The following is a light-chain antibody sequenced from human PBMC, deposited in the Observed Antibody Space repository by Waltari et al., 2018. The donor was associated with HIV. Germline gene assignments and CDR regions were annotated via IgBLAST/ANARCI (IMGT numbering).Light chain of an antibody. CDR1: SGRIASNY. CDR2: EDN. CDR3: QSFDGITAV. Sequence: NLMLTQPHSVSESLGKTVTISCTGSSGRIASNYVQWYHQRPGSAPTTFIFEDNQRSSGVPDRFSGSIESSSNSASLTIARLTTEDEADYYCQSFDGITAVFGGGTKLTVL. V-gene: IGLV6-57*02. J-gene: IGLJ3*02.